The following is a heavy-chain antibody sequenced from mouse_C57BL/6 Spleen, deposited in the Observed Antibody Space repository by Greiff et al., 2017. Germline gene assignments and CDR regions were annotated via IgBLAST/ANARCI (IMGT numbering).Heavy chain of an antibody. CDR1: GYTFTDYN. V-gene: IGHV1-22*01. CDR3: ARSGGHYGSSYWYFDV. D-gene: IGHD1-1*01. Sequence: VQLKESGPELVKPGASVKMSCKASGYTFTDYNMHWVKQSHGKSLEWIGYINPNNGGTSYNQKFKGKATLTVNKSSSTAYMELRSLTSEDSAVYYCARSGGHYGSSYWYFDVWGTGTTVTVSS. CDR2: INPNNGGT. J-gene: IGHJ1*03.